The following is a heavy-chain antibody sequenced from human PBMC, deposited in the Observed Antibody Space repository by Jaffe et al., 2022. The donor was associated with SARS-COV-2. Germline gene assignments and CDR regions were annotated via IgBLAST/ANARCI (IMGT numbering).Heavy chain of an antibody. J-gene: IGHJ5*01. CDR3: ARVLLQWGGWIDS. CDR2: INSGNGNT. D-gene: IGHD2-15*01. V-gene: IGHV1-3*01. CDR1: GYTFTSYA. Sequence: QVQLVQSGAEVKKPGASVKVSCKASGYTFTSYALHWVRQAPGQRLEWMGLINSGNGNTKYSQKFQDRVTFTRDTSASTVYMELNSLTSEDTAVYYCARVLLQWGGWIDSWGQGTPVTVSS.